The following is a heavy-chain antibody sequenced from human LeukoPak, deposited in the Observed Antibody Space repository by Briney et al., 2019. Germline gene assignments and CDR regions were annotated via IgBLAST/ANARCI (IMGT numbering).Heavy chain of an antibody. Sequence: PGGSLRLSCAASGFAVSTNYLSWVRQAPGKGLGWVSVIYSDGSTDYTDSVKGRFTISRDNSKNTLYLQMNSLRPEDTAVYYCARDQRSESYYPWGWFDPWGQGTLVTVSS. CDR2: IYSDGST. CDR1: GFAVSTNY. V-gene: IGHV3-66*02. J-gene: IGHJ5*02. CDR3: ARDQRSESYYPWGWFDP. D-gene: IGHD1-26*01.